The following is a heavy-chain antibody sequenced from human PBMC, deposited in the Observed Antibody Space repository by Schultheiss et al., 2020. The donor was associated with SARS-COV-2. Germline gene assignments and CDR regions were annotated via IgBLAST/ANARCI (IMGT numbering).Heavy chain of an antibody. CDR2: IKSKTDGGTT. CDR1: GFSFDDYA. D-gene: IGHD6-13*01. J-gene: IGHJ4*02. CDR3: TTDSSSYYSGADY. Sequence: GGSLRLSCAGSGFSFDDYAMSWFRQAPGKGLEWVGRIKSKTDGGTTDYAAPVKGRFTISRDDSKNTLYLQMNSLETEDTAMYYCTTDSSSYYSGADYWGQGTLVTVSS. V-gene: IGHV3-15*01.